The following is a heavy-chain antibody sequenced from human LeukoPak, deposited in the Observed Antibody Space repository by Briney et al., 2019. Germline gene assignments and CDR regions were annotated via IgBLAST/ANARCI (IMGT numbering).Heavy chain of an antibody. CDR3: ARVIVVVPAAMMGWFDP. J-gene: IGHJ5*02. CDR2: IGAYNGNT. V-gene: IGHV1-18*01. D-gene: IGHD2-2*01. Sequence: GASVKVSCKASGYTFTSYGISWVRQAPGQGLEWMGWIGAYNGNTNYAQKLQGRVTMTTDTSTSTAYMELRSLRSDDTAVYYCARVIVVVPAAMMGWFDPWGQGTLVTVSS. CDR1: GYTFTSYG.